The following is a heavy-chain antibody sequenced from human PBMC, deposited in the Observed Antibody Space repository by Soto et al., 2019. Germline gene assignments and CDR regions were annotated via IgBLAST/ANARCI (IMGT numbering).Heavy chain of an antibody. D-gene: IGHD2-2*01. Sequence: QVQLVESGGGVVQPGRSLRLSCAASGFTFSSYGMHWVRQAPGKGLEWVAVISYDGSNKYYADSVKGRFTISRDNSKNTLYLQMNSLRAEDTAVYYCAKTGYCSSISCSTGPFDYWGQGTLVTVSS. V-gene: IGHV3-30*18. CDR2: ISYDGSNK. CDR1: GFTFSSYG. J-gene: IGHJ4*02. CDR3: AKTGYCSSISCSTGPFDY.